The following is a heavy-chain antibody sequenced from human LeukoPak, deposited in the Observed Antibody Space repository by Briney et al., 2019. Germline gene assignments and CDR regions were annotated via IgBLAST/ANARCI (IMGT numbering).Heavy chain of an antibody. CDR3: ARTLRGAGHHFEV. CDR2: IYYSGNT. V-gene: IGHV4-39*01. CDR1: GGSISGSSYY. Sequence: SETLSLTCTVTGGSISGSSYYWGWIRQPPGKGLEWIGSIYYSGNTFYNPSLKSRVTISVDTSKNQFSLKMSTVTAADTTVYYLARTLRGAGHHFEVWGQGTLVTGS. J-gene: IGHJ4*02. D-gene: IGHD3-10*01.